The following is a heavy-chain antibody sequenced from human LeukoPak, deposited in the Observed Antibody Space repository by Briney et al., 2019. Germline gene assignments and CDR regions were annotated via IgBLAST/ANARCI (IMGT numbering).Heavy chain of an antibody. V-gene: IGHV1-2*02. J-gene: IGHJ6*02. CDR1: GYTFTVYY. D-gene: IGHD2-2*01. CDR2: INPNSGGT. Sequence: GASVKVSCKASGYTFTVYYMHWVRQAPGQGLEWMGWINPNSGGTNYAQKFQGRVTMTRDTSISTAYMELSRLRSDDTAVYYCAREVVPAANPYYYYGMDVWGQGTTVTVSS. CDR3: AREVVPAANPYYYYGMDV.